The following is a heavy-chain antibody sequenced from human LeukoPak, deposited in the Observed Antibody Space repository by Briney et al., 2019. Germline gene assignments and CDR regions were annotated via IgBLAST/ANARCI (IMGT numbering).Heavy chain of an antibody. Sequence: GGSLRLSCAASGFTFSRCGMHWVRQAPGKGLEWVAVIWNDGSNEKYADSVKGRFTISRDNSKNTLYLQMNSLRAEDTAVYYCARDFEGDAFDIWGQGTMVTVSS. V-gene: IGHV3-33*01. CDR3: ARDFEGDAFDI. J-gene: IGHJ3*02. CDR1: GFTFSRCG. CDR2: IWNDGSNE.